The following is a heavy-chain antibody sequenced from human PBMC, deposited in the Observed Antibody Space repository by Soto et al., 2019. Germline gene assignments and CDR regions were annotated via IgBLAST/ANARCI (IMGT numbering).Heavy chain of an antibody. J-gene: IGHJ4*02. CDR3: ARGEKSGRPPRADRGYYFDY. D-gene: IGHD1-1*01. Sequence: QVQLVQSGAEVKKPGASVKVSCKASGYTFTSYYMHWVRQAPGQGLEWMGIINPSGGSTSYEQKSQGRVTMTSDTSPSTVYMELSSQSSEDTAVYYCARGEKSGRPPRADRGYYFDYWGQGTLVTVSS. CDR1: GYTFTSYY. V-gene: IGHV1-46*01. CDR2: INPSGGST.